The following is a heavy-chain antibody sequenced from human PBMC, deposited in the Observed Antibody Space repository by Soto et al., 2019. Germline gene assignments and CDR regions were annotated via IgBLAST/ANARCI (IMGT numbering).Heavy chain of an antibody. J-gene: IGHJ4*02. CDR3: AFGRGGDFWSGLDY. Sequence: GGSLRLSRAAPWFIFSDHSLRWGPPGPEKGLGWVSGISGSGAATYYADSVKGRFTISRDNSKNTLYLHMNSLTTEDTAVYHCAFGRGGDFWSGLDYSGQGTLVTVSS. D-gene: IGHD3-3*01. CDR2: ISGSGAAT. CDR1: WFIFSDHS. V-gene: IGHV3-23*01.